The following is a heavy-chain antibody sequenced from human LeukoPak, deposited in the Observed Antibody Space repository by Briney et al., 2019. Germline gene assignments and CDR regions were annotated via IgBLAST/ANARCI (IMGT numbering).Heavy chain of an antibody. J-gene: IGHJ5*02. CDR2: ISHSGTT. Sequence: PSETLSLTCAVSGYSITSGFSWGWIRQPPGKGLEWIGTISHSGTTDHKSTLESRLTISMDTSKNLFSLRLTSVTAADTAVYYCAREGAVPGIDPWGQGTLVTVSS. CDR1: GYSITSGFS. CDR3: AREGAVPGIDP. V-gene: IGHV4-38-2*02. D-gene: IGHD3-16*01.